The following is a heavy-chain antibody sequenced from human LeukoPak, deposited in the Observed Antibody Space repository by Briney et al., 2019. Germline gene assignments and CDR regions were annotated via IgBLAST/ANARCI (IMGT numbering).Heavy chain of an antibody. D-gene: IGHD6-6*01. CDR2: MNPNSGNT. V-gene: IGHV1-8*01. CDR1: GYTFTSYE. CDR3: ARGVIAARLTNTH. J-gene: IGHJ4*02. Sequence: ASVKVSCKASGYTFTSYEINWVRQATGQRLEWMGWMNPNSGNTGYAQKFQGRVTMTRNTSISTAYMELSRLRSEDTAVYYCARGVIAARLTNTHWGEATLVTDSS.